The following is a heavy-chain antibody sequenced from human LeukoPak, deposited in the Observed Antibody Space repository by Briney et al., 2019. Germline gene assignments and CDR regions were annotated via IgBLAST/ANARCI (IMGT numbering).Heavy chain of an antibody. CDR3: ARDYIAAAGTGYYMDV. V-gene: IGHV4-30-4*01. J-gene: IGHJ6*03. D-gene: IGHD6-13*01. Sequence: SQTLSLTCTVSGDSISSGDHFWSWIRQPPGTGLEWIGYIYYSGSTYYNPSLKSRITISVDTSKNQFSLNLTSVTAADTAVYYCARDYIAAAGTGYYMDVWGKGTTVTVSS. CDR1: GDSISSGDHF. CDR2: IYYSGST.